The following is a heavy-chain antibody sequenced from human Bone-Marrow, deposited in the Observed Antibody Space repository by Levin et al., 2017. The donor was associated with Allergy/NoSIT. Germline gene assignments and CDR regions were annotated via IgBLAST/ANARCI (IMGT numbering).Heavy chain of an antibody. CDR1: GFTFSSYS. CDR3: ARDRSLEYCSSTSCYSYDYYGMDV. V-gene: IGHV3-21*01. J-gene: IGHJ6*02. CDR2: ISSSSSYI. Sequence: GESLKISCAASGFTFSSYSMNWVRQAPGKGLEWVSSISSSSSYIYYADSVKGRFTISRDNAKNSLYLQMNSLRAEDTAVYYCARDRSLEYCSSTSCYSYDYYGMDVWGQGTTVTVSS. D-gene: IGHD2-2*02.